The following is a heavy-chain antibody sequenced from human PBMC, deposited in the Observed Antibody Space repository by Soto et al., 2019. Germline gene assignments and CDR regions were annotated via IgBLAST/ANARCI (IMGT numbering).Heavy chain of an antibody. D-gene: IGHD6-19*01. J-gene: IGHJ4*02. Sequence: QVQLVESGGGVVQPGRSLRLSCAASGFTFSSYGMHWVRQAPGKGLEWVAVISYDGSNKYYADSVKGRFTISRDNSKNTLYLQMNSLRAEDKAVYYCAKDFGGGWYYFDYWGQGTLVTVSS. CDR2: ISYDGSNK. CDR1: GFTFSSYG. CDR3: AKDFGGGWYYFDY. V-gene: IGHV3-30*18.